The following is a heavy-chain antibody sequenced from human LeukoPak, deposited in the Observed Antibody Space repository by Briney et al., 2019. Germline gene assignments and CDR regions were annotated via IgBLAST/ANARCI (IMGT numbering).Heavy chain of an antibody. V-gene: IGHV6-1*01. Sequence: SQTLSLTCAISGDSVSSNTAGWNWIRQSPSRGLEWLGRTYYRSKWFYDYAVSVKSRISINPDTSKNQVSLQLSSVTPEDTAVYYCTKGGGSLDYWGLGTLVTVSS. CDR3: TKGGGSLDY. D-gene: IGHD5-12*01. CDR1: GDSVSSNTAG. CDR2: TYYRSKWFY. J-gene: IGHJ4*02.